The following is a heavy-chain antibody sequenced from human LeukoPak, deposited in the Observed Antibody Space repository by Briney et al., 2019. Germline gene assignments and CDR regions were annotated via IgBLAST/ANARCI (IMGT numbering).Heavy chain of an antibody. V-gene: IGHV1-46*03. CDR3: ARDCSSTSCLATGFDP. CDR1: GYTFTSYY. CDR2: INPSGGST. J-gene: IGHJ5*02. D-gene: IGHD2-2*01. Sequence: ASVKVSCKASGYTFTSYYMHWVRQAPGQGLEWMGIINPSGGSTSYAQKFQGRVTMTRDTSTSTVYTELSSLRSEDTAVYYCARDCSSTSCLATGFDPWGQGTLVTVSS.